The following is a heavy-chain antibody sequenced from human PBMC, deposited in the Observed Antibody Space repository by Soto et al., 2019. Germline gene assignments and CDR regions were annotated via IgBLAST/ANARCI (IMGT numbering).Heavy chain of an antibody. CDR1: GGSISSYY. CDR3: ARGQAYLWFGELLSNFHGMDV. Sequence: SETLSLTCTVSGGSISSYYWGWIRQPPGKGLEWIGYIYYSGSTNYNPSLKSRVTISVDTSKNQFSLKLSSVTAADTAVYYCARGQAYLWFGELLSNFHGMDVWGQGTTVTVSS. J-gene: IGHJ6*02. V-gene: IGHV4-59*01. CDR2: IYYSGST. D-gene: IGHD3-10*01.